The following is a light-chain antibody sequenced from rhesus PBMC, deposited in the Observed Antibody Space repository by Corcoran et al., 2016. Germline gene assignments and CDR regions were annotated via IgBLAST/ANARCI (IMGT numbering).Light chain of an antibody. V-gene: IGKV1-66*01. CDR2: YAS. CDR1: QDINHF. Sequence: DIQMTQSPSSLSASVGDRVTITCRASQDINHFLSWYQQKPGEAPKPLISYASTLEAGVPLRFSGSGYGTDYTLTSISLQPEDIATYYCQHYNNSPWTFGQGTKVEIK. CDR3: QHYNNSPWT. J-gene: IGKJ1*01.